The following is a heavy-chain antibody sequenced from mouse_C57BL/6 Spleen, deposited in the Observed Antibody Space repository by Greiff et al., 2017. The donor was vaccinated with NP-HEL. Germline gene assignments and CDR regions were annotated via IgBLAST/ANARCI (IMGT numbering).Heavy chain of an antibody. CDR3: TRGGDEGY. D-gene: IGHD3-3*01. CDR2: IDPETGGT. Sequence: VKLQESGAELVRPGASVTLSCKASGYTFTDYEMHWVKQTPVHGLEWIGAIDPETGGTAYNQKFKGKAILTADKSSSTAYMELRSLTSEDSAVYYCTRGGDEGYWGQGTTLTVSS. CDR1: GYTFTDYE. J-gene: IGHJ2*01. V-gene: IGHV1-15*01.